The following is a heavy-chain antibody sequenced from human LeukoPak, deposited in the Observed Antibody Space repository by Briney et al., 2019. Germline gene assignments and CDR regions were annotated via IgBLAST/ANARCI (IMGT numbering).Heavy chain of an antibody. J-gene: IGHJ4*02. CDR2: IYYSGST. V-gene: IGHV4-59*08. Sequence: PSETLSLTCTVSGGSISSYYLSWIRQPPGKGLEWIGYIYYSGSTNYNPSLKSRVTISVDTSKNQFSLKLSSVTAADTAVYYCARLYYDFWSGPYYFDYWGQGTLVTVSS. CDR1: GGSISSYY. D-gene: IGHD3-3*01. CDR3: ARLYYDFWSGPYYFDY.